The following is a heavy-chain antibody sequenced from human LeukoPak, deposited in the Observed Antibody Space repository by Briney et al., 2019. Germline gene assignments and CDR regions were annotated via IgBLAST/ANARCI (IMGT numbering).Heavy chain of an antibody. J-gene: IGHJ4*02. CDR3: AKGAYDYIEIAYFDY. CDR2: IIGSSGST. V-gene: IGHV3-23*01. Sequence: GGSLRLSCVASGFSFNNYAMNWVRQAPGKGLEWVSLIIGSSGSTFYADSVKGRFTISRDKSKNTLYLQMNSLRADDTAVYYCAKGAYDYIEIAYFDYWGQGSLVTVSS. D-gene: IGHD5-12*01. CDR1: GFSFNNYA.